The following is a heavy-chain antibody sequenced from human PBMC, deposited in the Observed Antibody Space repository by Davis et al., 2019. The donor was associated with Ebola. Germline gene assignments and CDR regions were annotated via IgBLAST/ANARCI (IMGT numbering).Heavy chain of an antibody. V-gene: IGHV4-31*03. CDR1: GGSISSGGYY. Sequence: LRLSCTVSGGSISSGGYYWSWIRQHPGKGLEWIGYIYYSGSTYYNPSLKSRVTISVDTSKNQFSLKLSSVTAADTAVYYCARDPGLYVWGSYQGWFDPWGQGTLVTVSS. CDR3: ARDPGLYVWGSYQGWFDP. J-gene: IGHJ5*02. D-gene: IGHD3-16*01. CDR2: IYYSGST.